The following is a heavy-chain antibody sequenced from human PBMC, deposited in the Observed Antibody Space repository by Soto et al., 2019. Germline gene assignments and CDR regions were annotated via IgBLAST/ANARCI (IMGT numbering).Heavy chain of an antibody. CDR3: ARARNYYDSSGFYIYYYGMDV. CDR1: GYTFTSYG. Sequence: QVQLVQSGAEVKKPGASVKVSCKASGYTFTSYGISWVRQAPGQGLEWMGWISAYNGNTNYAQKLQGRVTMTTDTSTSTAYMELRSLRSDDTAVYYCARARNYYDSSGFYIYYYGMDVWGQGTTVTVSS. J-gene: IGHJ6*02. D-gene: IGHD3-22*01. CDR2: ISAYNGNT. V-gene: IGHV1-18*04.